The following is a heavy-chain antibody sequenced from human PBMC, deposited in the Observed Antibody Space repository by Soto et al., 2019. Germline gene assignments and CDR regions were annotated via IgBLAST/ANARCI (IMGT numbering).Heavy chain of an antibody. CDR1: GGSISSGGYY. CDR3: ARVRGYCSGGSCYFYYMDV. CDR2: IYYSGST. V-gene: IGHV4-31*03. D-gene: IGHD2-15*01. Sequence: SETLSLTCTVSGGSISSGGYYWSWIRQHPGKGLEWIGYIYYSGSTYYNPSLKSRVTISVDTSKNQFSLKLSSVTAADTAVYYCARVRGYCSGGSCYFYYMDVWGKGTTVTVSS. J-gene: IGHJ6*03.